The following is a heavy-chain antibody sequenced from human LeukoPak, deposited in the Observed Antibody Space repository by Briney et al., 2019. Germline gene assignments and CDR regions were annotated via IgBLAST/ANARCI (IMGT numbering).Heavy chain of an antibody. CDR1: GYSIRAGFY. CDR3: ARGGLGYCPTSSCHSRLPFDR. V-gene: IGHV4-38-2*02. CDR2: VFESGST. D-gene: IGHD2-2*01. J-gene: IGHJ4*02. Sequence: NPSETLSLTCSVSGYSIRAGFYWAWIRQSPGKGPEWIGSVFESGSTYYNWPLKGRVALSVDTSKNQYSLNLTSLTSADTAVYYCARGGLGYCPTSSCHSRLPFDRWGPGILVTVSS.